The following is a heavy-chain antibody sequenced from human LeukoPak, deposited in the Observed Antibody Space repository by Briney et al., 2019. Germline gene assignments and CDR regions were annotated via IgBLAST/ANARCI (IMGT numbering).Heavy chain of an antibody. CDR1: GGSFSGYY. CDR3: ARAFTNYRLLHNWFDP. J-gene: IGHJ5*02. CDR2: IYYSGST. V-gene: IGHV4-59*01. D-gene: IGHD2-2*01. Sequence: PSGTLSLTCAVYGGSFSGYYWSWIRQPPGKGLEWIGYIYYSGSTNYNPSLKSRVTISVDTSKNQFSLKLSSVTAADTAVYYCARAFTNYRLLHNWFDPWGQGTLVTVSS.